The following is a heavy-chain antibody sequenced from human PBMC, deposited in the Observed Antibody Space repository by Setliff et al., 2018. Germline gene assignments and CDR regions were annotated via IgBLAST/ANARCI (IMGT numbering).Heavy chain of an antibody. V-gene: IGHV1-18*01. J-gene: IGHJ4*02. CDR3: SRLVRYCTRTSCQRASGDDY. Sequence: ASVKVSCKASGYTFTNYGISWVHQAPGQGLEWMGWISAYTGNTYSAQKFQGRLTMTTDTSTTTAYMELRSLRSDDTAVYYCSRLVRYCTRTSCQRASGDDYWGQGTLVTVSS. D-gene: IGHD2-2*01. CDR1: GYTFTNYG. CDR2: ISAYTGNT.